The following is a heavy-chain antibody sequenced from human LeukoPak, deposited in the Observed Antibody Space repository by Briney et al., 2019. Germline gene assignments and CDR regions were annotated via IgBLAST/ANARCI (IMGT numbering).Heavy chain of an antibody. CDR2: VHPNTGNT. CDR3: ARGPRSDP. Sequence: AASVKVSCKTSGYPFTTYEINWVRQAAGQGLEWMGWVHPNTGNTAYAQRFQGRVTMTRDTSISTAYMELSSLTSNDTAVYFCARGPRSDPWGQGTLVTVSS. V-gene: IGHV1-8*01. CDR1: GYPFTTYE. J-gene: IGHJ5*02.